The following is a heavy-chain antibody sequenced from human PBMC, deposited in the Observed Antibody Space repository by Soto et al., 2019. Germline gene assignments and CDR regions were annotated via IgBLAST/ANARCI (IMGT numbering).Heavy chain of an antibody. Sequence: EVQLVESGGGLVQPGGSLRLSCAASGFTVSSNYMSWVRQAPGKGLEWVSVIYSGGSTYYADYVKGRFTISRHNSKNTLYLQMNSLRAEDTAVYYCARPSSWYAYGMDVWGQGTTVTVSS. V-gene: IGHV3-53*04. D-gene: IGHD6-13*01. CDR1: GFTVSSNY. CDR2: IYSGGST. CDR3: ARPSSWYAYGMDV. J-gene: IGHJ6*02.